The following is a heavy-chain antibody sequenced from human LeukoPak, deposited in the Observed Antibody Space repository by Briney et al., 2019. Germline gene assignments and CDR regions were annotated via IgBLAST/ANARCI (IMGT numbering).Heavy chain of an antibody. J-gene: IGHJ4*02. CDR2: ISSSSSYI. Sequence: GGSLRLSCAASGFTFSSYSMDWVRQAPGKGLEWVSSISSSSSYIYYADSVKGRFTISRDNAKNSLYLQMNSLRAEDTAVYYCARDHDYGALDYWGQGTLVTVSS. V-gene: IGHV3-21*01. D-gene: IGHD4-17*01. CDR3: ARDHDYGALDY. CDR1: GFTFSSYS.